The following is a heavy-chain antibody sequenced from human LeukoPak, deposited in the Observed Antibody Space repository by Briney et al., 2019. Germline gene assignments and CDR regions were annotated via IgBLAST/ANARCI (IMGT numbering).Heavy chain of an antibody. CDR3: AKDRSRQLVGYYFDY. J-gene: IGHJ4*02. V-gene: IGHV3-30*02. CDR1: GFTFSSYG. Sequence: PGGSLRLSCAASGFTFSSYGMHWVRQAPGKGLEWVAFIRYDGSNKYYADSVKGRFTISRDNSKNTLYLQMNSLRAEDTAVYYCAKDRSRQLVGYYFDYWGQGTLVTVSS. D-gene: IGHD6-13*01. CDR2: IRYDGSNK.